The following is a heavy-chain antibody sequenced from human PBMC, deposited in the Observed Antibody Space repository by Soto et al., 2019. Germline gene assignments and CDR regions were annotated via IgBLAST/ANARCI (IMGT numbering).Heavy chain of an antibody. J-gene: IGHJ4*02. CDR3: PRRALTSHHYFDF. D-gene: IGHD7-27*01. Sequence: PGGSLRLSCAACGFPFSRYEMNCVRQSPGKGLEGVSSIDTSDRIYNADSVSGRFTISRDGAKNTLVLQMNSLRDEDTAVYYCPRRALTSHHYFDFWGQGTLVTVSS. V-gene: IGHV3-21*06. CDR2: IDTSDRI. CDR1: GFPFSRYE.